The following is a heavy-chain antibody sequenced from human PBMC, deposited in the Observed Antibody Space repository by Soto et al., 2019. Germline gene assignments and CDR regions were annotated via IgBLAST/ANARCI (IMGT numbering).Heavy chain of an antibody. V-gene: IGHV4-4*07. CDR3: ARVAYCTSSSCHVPDY. J-gene: IGHJ4*02. CDR2: ISPSGST. CDR1: GGSISSYY. Sequence: QVQLQESGPGLVKPSETLSLTCSVSGGSISSYYWSWIRQPAGKRLEWIGRISPSGSTSYNPSLKRRVTLSLDTSKKQFSLKLSYVTAADTAVYYCARVAYCTSSSCHVPDYWGQGTLVTVPS. D-gene: IGHD2-2*01.